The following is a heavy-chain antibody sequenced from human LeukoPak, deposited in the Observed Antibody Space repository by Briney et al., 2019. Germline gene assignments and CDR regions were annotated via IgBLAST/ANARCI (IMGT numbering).Heavy chain of an antibody. V-gene: IGHV4-31*03. Sequence: PSETLSLTCTVSGGSISSAGYYWNWIRQHPTEGLEWIGHIYYTGRTTYNPSVKSRVTISADTSKNQFSLKLNSVTAAGTAVYFCASAPLGNSFGYMAYWGQGALVTVSS. CDR1: GGSISSAGYY. CDR3: ASAPLGNSFGYMAY. J-gene: IGHJ4*02. D-gene: IGHD5-18*01. CDR2: IYYTGRT.